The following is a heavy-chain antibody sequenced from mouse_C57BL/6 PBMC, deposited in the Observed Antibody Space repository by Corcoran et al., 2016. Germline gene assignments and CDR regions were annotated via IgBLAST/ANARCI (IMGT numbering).Heavy chain of an antibody. CDR2: INPNNGGT. Sequence: EVQLQQSGPELVKPGASVKISCKASGYTFTDYYMNWVKQSHGKSLEWIGDINPNNGGTSYNQKFKGKATLTVDKSSSTAYMELRSLTSEDSAGYYCARYYGSSYYWYFDVWGTGTTVTVSS. CDR3: ARYYGSSYYWYFDV. V-gene: IGHV1-26*01. J-gene: IGHJ1*03. CDR1: GYTFTDYY. D-gene: IGHD1-1*01.